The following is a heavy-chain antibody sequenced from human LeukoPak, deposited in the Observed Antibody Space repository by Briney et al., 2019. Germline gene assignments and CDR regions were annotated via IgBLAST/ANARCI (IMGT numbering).Heavy chain of an antibody. J-gene: IGHJ4*02. CDR2: INHSGST. D-gene: IGHD2-2*02. CDR1: GGSFSGYY. CDR3: ARVHCSSTSCYTIDY. Sequence: PSETLSLTCAVYGGSFSGYYWGWIRQPPGKGLEWIGEINHSGSTNYNPSLKSRVTISVDTSKNQFSLKLSSVTAADTAVYYCARVHCSSTSCYTIDYWGQGTLVTVSS. V-gene: IGHV4-34*01.